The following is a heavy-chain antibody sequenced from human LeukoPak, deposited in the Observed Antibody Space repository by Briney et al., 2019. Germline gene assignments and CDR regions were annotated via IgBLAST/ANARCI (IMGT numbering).Heavy chain of an antibody. J-gene: IGHJ4*02. CDR1: GFTISSNY. CDR3: ARGGPAAGRFDY. D-gene: IGHD6-13*01. Sequence: GGSLRLSCAASGFTISSNYMSWVRQAPGKGLEWVSGIYSGGSTYYADSVKGRFTISRDNSKNTLYLQMNSLRAEDTAVYYCARGGPAAGRFDYWGQGTLVTVSS. V-gene: IGHV3-66*01. CDR2: IYSGGST.